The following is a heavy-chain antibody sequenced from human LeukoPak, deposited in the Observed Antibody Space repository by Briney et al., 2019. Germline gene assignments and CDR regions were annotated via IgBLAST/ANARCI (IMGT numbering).Heavy chain of an antibody. V-gene: IGHV3-23*01. D-gene: IGHD2-15*01. CDR2: IGGSGEST. CDR3: AKTPLGHHPSYSTMDV. CDR1: ESDDSAYG. Sequence: GGALRVSRAAAESDDSAYGMSLVREARGNRKKRVAGIGGSGESTFYPDSVQGRFTISRDNSKNTLYLQVNSLRAEDTAVYYCAKTPLGHHPSYSTMDVWGQGTTVTVSS. J-gene: IGHJ6*02.